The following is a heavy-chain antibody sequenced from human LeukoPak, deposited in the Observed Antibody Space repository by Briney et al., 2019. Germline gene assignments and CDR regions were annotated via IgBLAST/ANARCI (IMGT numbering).Heavy chain of an antibody. J-gene: IGHJ6*04. Sequence: PGESLKISCKGSGYSFTGYWIGWVRQMPGKGLEWMGIIYPDDSDTRYSPSFQGQVTISADKSISTAYLQWSSLKASDTAMYYCARHALAAAGPGAYYYYGMDVWGKGTTVTVSS. CDR1: GYSFTGYW. V-gene: IGHV5-51*01. CDR3: ARHALAAAGPGAYYYYGMDV. D-gene: IGHD6-13*01. CDR2: IYPDDSDT.